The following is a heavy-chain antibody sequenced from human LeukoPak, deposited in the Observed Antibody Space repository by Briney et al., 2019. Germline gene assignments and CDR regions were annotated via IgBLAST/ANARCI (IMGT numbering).Heavy chain of an antibody. CDR2: ISSSSSYI. J-gene: IGHJ4*02. V-gene: IGHV3-21*01. CDR1: GFTFSSYS. CDR3: ARVKAATISAVDY. D-gene: IGHD5-24*01. Sequence: GGSLRLSCAASGFTFSSYSMNWVRQAPGKGLEWVSSISSSSSYIYYADSVKGRFTISRDNAKNSLYLQMNSLRAEDTAVYYCARVKAATISAVDYWGQGTLVTVSS.